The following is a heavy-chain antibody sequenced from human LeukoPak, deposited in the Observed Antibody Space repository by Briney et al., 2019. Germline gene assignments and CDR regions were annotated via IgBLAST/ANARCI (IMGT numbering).Heavy chain of an antibody. Sequence: SETLSLTCTVSGHSISSGFYWGWIRQPPGKGLEWIGSIYHSGSTYYNPSLESRVTISVDTSKNQFSLKVISVTAADTAVYYCARGVGYCSGGRCPFDYWGRGTQVTVSS. CDR1: GHSISSGFY. V-gene: IGHV4-38-2*02. J-gene: IGHJ4*01. CDR3: ARGVGYCSGGRCPFDY. D-gene: IGHD2-15*01. CDR2: IYHSGST.